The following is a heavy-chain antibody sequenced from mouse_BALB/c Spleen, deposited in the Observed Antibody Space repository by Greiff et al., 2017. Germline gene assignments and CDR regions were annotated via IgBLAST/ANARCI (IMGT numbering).Heavy chain of an antibody. CDR3: ARLVYYGSSPAMDY. V-gene: IGHV3-8*02. CDR1: GDSITSGY. Sequence: EVKLVESGPSLVKPSQTLSLTCSVTGDSITSGYWNWIRKFPGNKLEYMGYISYSGSTYYNPSLKSRISITRDTSKNQYYLQLNSVTTEDTATYYCARLVYYGSSPAMDYWGQGTSVTVSS. J-gene: IGHJ4*01. D-gene: IGHD1-1*01. CDR2: ISYSGST.